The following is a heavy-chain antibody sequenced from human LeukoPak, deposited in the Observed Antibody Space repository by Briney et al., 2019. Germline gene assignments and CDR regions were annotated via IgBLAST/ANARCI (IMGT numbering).Heavy chain of an antibody. V-gene: IGHV3-21*01. CDR3: ARDSSWGSY. D-gene: IGHD3-16*01. CDR2: ISSSSSYI. J-gene: IGHJ4*02. CDR1: GFTFSSYS. Sequence: GGSLRLSCAASGFTFSSYSMNWVRQAPGQGLEWVSSISSSSSYIYYADSVKGRFTISTYNAKNSLYLQMSSLRDDETAVYYCARDSSWGSYWGQGTLVTVSS.